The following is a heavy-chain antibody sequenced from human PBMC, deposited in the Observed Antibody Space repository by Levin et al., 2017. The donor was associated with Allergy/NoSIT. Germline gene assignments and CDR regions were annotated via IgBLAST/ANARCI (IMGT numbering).Heavy chain of an antibody. Sequence: GGSLRLSCAASGFTFSSYAMSWVRQAPGKGLEWVSAISGSGGSTYYADSVKGRFTISRDNSKNTLYLQMNSLRAEDTAVYYCAKDTGPAGFLEWLFPNGMDVWGQGTTVTVSS. V-gene: IGHV3-23*01. J-gene: IGHJ6*02. CDR1: GFTFSSYA. CDR3: AKDTGPAGFLEWLFPNGMDV. CDR2: ISGSGGST. D-gene: IGHD3-3*01.